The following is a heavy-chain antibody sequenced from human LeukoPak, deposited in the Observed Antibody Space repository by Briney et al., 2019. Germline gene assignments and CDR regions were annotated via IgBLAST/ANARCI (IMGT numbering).Heavy chain of an antibody. Sequence: QTGGSLRLSCAASGFTFSSYSMNWVRQAPGKGLEWVSYISSSSSTIYYADSVKGRFTISRDNAKNSLYLQMNSLRAEDTAVYYCARDLTQQWLAYYYMDVWGKGTTVTVSS. J-gene: IGHJ6*03. V-gene: IGHV3-48*04. D-gene: IGHD6-19*01. CDR1: GFTFSSYS. CDR3: ARDLTQQWLAYYYMDV. CDR2: ISSSSSTI.